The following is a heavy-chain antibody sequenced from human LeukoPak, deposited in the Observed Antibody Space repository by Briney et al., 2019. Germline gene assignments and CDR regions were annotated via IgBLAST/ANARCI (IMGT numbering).Heavy chain of an antibody. J-gene: IGHJ4*02. CDR3: ARGGFGMGSFADLDY. CDR1: GGSISSYY. Sequence: PSETLSLTCTVSGGSISSYYWSWIRQPPGEGLEWIGYIYYSGSTNYNPSLKSRVTISVDTSKNQFSLRLSSVTAADTAVYYCARGGFGMGSFADLDYWGQGTLVTVSS. CDR2: IYYSGST. D-gene: IGHD3-16*01. V-gene: IGHV4-59*01.